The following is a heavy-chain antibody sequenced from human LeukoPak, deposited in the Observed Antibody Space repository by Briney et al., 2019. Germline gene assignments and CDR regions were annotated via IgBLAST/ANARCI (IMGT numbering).Heavy chain of an antibody. CDR3: ASSRDSGRGRSHDWFDP. J-gene: IGHJ5*02. V-gene: IGHV1-46*01. D-gene: IGHD6-19*01. Sequence: EASVKVSCKASGYTFTSYYMHWVRQAPGQGLEWMGIINPSGGSTSYAQKFQGRVTMTRDTSTSTVYMELSSLRSEDTAVYYCASSRDSGRGRSHDWFDPWGQGTLVTVSS. CDR1: GYTFTSYY. CDR2: INPSGGST.